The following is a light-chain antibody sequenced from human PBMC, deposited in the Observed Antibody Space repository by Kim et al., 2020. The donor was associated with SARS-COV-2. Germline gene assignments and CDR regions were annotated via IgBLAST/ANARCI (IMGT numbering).Light chain of an antibody. CDR3: QQSYTFPRT. J-gene: IGKJ1*01. CDR2: AAS. CDR1: QRSSSS. V-gene: IGKV1-39*01. Sequence: CVGERVTINGRRSQRSSSSVNWYQQKPGTAPKLLIDAASGLQSGVPSRFSGSGYGTDFTLTINGLQPEDCATYLCQQSYTFPRTFGQGTKVDIK.